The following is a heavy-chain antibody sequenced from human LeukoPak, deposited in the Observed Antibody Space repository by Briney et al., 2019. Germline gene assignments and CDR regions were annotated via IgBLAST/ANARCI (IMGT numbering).Heavy chain of an antibody. V-gene: IGHV4-39*01. D-gene: IGHD6-19*01. CDR1: GDSISSTNYY. CDR2: IYYSGST. Sequence: SETLSLTCTVSGDSISSTNYYWGWIRQPPGKGLEWIGSIYYSGSTYHNPSLESRVTISVDTSKNQFSLKLSSVTAADTAVYYCATSGWYLLPGVYWGQGTLVTVSS. CDR3: ATSGWYLLPGVY. J-gene: IGHJ4*02.